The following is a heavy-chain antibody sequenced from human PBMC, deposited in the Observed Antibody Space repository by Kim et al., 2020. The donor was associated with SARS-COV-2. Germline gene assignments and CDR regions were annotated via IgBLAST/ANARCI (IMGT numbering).Heavy chain of an antibody. J-gene: IGHJ6*02. V-gene: IGHV4-59*01. CDR2: IYYSGST. D-gene: IGHD3-22*01. Sequence: SETLSLTCTVSGGSISSYYWSWIRQPPGKGLEWIGYIYYSGSTNYNPSLKSRVTISVDTSKNQFSLKLSSVTAADTAVYYCARAGYYYDSSGYYGPEVWYYYGMDVWGQGTTVTVSS. CDR3: ARAGYYYDSSGYYGPEVWYYYGMDV. CDR1: GGSISSYY.